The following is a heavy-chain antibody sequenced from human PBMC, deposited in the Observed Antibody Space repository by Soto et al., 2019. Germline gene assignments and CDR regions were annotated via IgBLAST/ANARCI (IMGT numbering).Heavy chain of an antibody. CDR1: GGSFSGYY. D-gene: IGHD3-3*01. CDR2: INHSGST. J-gene: IGHJ5*02. CDR3: ARVFGSLRFLWKCDP. Sequence: QVQLQHWGAGLLKPSETLSLTCAVYGGSFSGYYWSWIRQPPGKGLEWIGEINHSGSTNYNPSLKSRVTISVDTSKNQFSLKLSSVTAADTAVYYCARVFGSLRFLWKCDPWGQGTLVTVSS. V-gene: IGHV4-34*01.